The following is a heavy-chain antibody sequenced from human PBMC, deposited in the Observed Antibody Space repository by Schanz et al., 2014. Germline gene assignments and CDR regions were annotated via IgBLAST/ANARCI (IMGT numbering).Heavy chain of an antibody. V-gene: IGHV3-72*01. CDR3: VRLDVHDY. CDR1: GFTFSIYG. J-gene: IGHJ4*02. Sequence: EVQLVESGGGLVQPGGSLRLSCAASGFTFSIYGMSWVRQAPGKGLEWVGRITNKPNNYNTEYAASVKGRFTISRDDSRNSLYLQMSSLKTEDTAVYYCVRLDVHDYWGQGTLVTVSS. D-gene: IGHD3-16*01. CDR2: ITNKPNNYNT.